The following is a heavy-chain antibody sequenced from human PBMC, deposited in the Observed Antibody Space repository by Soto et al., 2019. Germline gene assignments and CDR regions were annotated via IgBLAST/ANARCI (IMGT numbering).Heavy chain of an antibody. V-gene: IGHV3-48*01. CDR1: GFTFSTYS. J-gene: IGHJ4*02. D-gene: IGHD2-21*01. CDR2: ISGSSSTI. Sequence: PGGSLRLSCAASGFTFSTYSMNWVRQAPGKGLEWVAYISGSSSTIYYADSVKGRFTISRDNAKNSLNLKSLTAADTAVYYCATLPPRIVVTILPIPSWGQGTQVTVSS. CDR3: ATLPPRIVVTILPIPS.